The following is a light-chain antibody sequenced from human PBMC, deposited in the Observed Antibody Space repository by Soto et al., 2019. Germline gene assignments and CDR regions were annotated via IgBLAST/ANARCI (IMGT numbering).Light chain of an antibody. J-gene: IGKJ1*01. CDR1: QSIRNY. Sequence: DIQMTQSPSSLSASVGDRVTITCRASQSIRNYLNWYQQKPGKAPKLLIYAASSLQSGVPSRFGGSGSGTDFTLNITSLQPEDFATYFCQQSSSIPKTFGQGTKVEI. V-gene: IGKV1-39*01. CDR2: AAS. CDR3: QQSSSIPKT.